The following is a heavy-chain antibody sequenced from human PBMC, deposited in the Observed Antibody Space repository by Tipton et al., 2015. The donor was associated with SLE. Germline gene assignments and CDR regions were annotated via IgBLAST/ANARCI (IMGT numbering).Heavy chain of an antibody. D-gene: IGHD3-10*01. CDR1: GGSISSTRYY. Sequence: TLSLTCTVSGGSISSTRYYWGWIRQPPGKGLEWIGSFFHGGSPNYNPSLESRVTISIDTSKNQFSLRLTSMTAADTAVYYCARDRGYGMDVWGQGTTVTVSS. CDR3: ARDRGYGMDV. V-gene: IGHV4-39*07. CDR2: FFHGGSP. J-gene: IGHJ6*02.